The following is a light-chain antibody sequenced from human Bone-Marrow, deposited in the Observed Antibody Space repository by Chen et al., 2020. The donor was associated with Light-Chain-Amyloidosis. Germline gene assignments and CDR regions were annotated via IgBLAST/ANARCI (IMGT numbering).Light chain of an antibody. CDR2: RDT. V-gene: IGLV3-25*03. Sequence: SYELTQPPSVPVSPGQTARITCSGDDLPTKYAYWYQQKPGPAPVLVIHRDTERPSGISERFSGSSSGPTATLTISGVLAEDEADYHCQSADSSGTYEVIFGGGTKLTVL. CDR1: DLPTKY. J-gene: IGLJ2*01. CDR3: QSADSSGTYEVI.